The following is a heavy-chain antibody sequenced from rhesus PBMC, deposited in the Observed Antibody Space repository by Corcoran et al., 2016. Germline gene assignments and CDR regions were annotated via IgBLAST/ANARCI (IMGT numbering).Heavy chain of an antibody. D-gene: IGHD5-30*01. CDR3: ARDRGYSGYFDY. CDR1: GYSISSGYG. J-gene: IGHJ4*01. Sequence: QVQLQESGPGLVKPSETLSLTCAVSGYSISSGYGWSWIRQPPGEGLEWIGYISYSGSSYYTPSFKSRVTISIDTSKNQFSLKLSSVTAADTAVYYCARDRGYSGYFDYWGQGVLVTVSS. V-gene: IGHV4-127*01. CDR2: ISYSGSS.